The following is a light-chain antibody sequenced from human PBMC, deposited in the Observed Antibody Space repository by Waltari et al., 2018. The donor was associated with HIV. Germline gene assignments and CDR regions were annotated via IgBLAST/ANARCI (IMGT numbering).Light chain of an antibody. CDR2: WAS. J-gene: IGKJ3*01. V-gene: IGKV4-1*01. CDR3: QQFYTTPLT. Sequence: DIVMTQSPDSLAESVVARATINRKSSQSVFSNSNNKNYLAWYQQKPGQPPKLLIYWASTRASGVPDRFSGGGSETDFTLTISSLQAEDVAVYFCQQFYTTPLTFGPGTKVDIK. CDR1: QSVFSNSNNKNY.